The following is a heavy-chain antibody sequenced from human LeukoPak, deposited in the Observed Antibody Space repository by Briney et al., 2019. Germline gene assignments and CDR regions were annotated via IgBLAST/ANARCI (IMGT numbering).Heavy chain of an antibody. V-gene: IGHV4-59*01. CDR1: GGSISSYY. CDR2: IYYSGST. CDR3: ARAPRGYCSSTSCYGNWFDP. J-gene: IGHJ5*02. D-gene: IGHD2-2*01. Sequence: PSETLSLTCTVSGGSISSYYWSWIRQPPGKGLEWIGYIYYSGSTNYNPSLKSRVTISVDTSKNQFSLKLSSVTAADTAVYYCARAPRGYCSSTSCYGNWFDPWGQGTLVTVSS.